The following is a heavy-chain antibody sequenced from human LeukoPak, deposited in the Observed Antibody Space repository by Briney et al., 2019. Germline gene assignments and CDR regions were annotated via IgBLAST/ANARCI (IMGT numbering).Heavy chain of an antibody. CDR2: ISWNSGSI. J-gene: IGHJ4*02. CDR3: AKGSTGSFLTDY. CDR1: GFTFDDYA. Sequence: PGGSLRLSCAASGFTFDDYAMHWVRQAPGKGLEWVSGISWNSGSIGYADSVKGRFTISRDNAKKSLFLQMNSLRAEDTALYYRAKGSTGSFLTDYWGQGTLVTVSS. V-gene: IGHV3-9*01. D-gene: IGHD1-26*01.